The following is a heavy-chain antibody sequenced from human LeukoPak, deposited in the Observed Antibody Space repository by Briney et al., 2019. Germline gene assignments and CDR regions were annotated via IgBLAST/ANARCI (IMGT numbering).Heavy chain of an antibody. Sequence: GGSMRLSCAASGFTVSSNYMSWVRQAPGKGLEWVSFIYSGGSTYYADSVKVRFTISRDNSKNTLYLQMNSLRAEDTAVYYCARVGSSWDFDYWGQGTLVTVSS. CDR2: IYSGGST. V-gene: IGHV3-66*02. J-gene: IGHJ4*02. D-gene: IGHD6-13*01. CDR3: ARVGSSWDFDY. CDR1: GFTVSSNY.